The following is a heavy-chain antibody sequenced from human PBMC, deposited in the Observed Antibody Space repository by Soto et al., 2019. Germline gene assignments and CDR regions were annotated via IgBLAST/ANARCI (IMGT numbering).Heavy chain of an antibody. Sequence: GGSLRLSCAASGFTFSSYWIHWVRQAPGKGLVWVSRINSDGSSTSYADSVKGRFTISRDNAKNTLYLQMNSLRAEDTAVYYCARGGRYSGYDFFFDYWGQGTLVTVSS. CDR3: ARGGRYSGYDFFFDY. CDR1: GFTFSSYW. D-gene: IGHD5-12*01. V-gene: IGHV3-74*01. CDR2: INSDGSST. J-gene: IGHJ4*02.